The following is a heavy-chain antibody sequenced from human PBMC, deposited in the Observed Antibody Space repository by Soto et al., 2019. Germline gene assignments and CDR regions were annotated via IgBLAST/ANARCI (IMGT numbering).Heavy chain of an antibody. Sequence: QVQLVQSGAEVKKPGASVKVSCKASGYTFTSYGISWVRQAPGQGLEWMGWISAYNGNTHYAQKLQGRVTMTTDTYTSTAYMELRSLRADDKAVYYCARDLFVGTGTTGYYYGMDVWGPGTTVTVSS. CDR1: GYTFTSYG. D-gene: IGHD1-7*01. CDR2: ISAYNGNT. V-gene: IGHV1-18*01. J-gene: IGHJ6*02. CDR3: ARDLFVGTGTTGYYYGMDV.